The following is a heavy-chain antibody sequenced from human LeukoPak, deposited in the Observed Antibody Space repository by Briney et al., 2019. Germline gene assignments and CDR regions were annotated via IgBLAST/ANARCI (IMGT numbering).Heavy chain of an antibody. CDR2: ISESGGDT. Sequence: PGGSLRLSCAASGFTFSGYHMNWARQAPGKGLEWVSAISESGGDTQYGDSVKGRFTISRDNSKNTLYLQMNSLRAEDTAVYYCAKENDFVYWGQGTLVTVSS. CDR1: GFTFSGYH. J-gene: IGHJ4*02. D-gene: IGHD3-3*01. V-gene: IGHV3-23*01. CDR3: AKENDFVY.